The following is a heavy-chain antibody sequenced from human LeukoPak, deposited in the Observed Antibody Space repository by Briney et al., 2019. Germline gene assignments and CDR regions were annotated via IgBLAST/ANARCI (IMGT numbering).Heavy chain of an antibody. CDR2: IYPGDSGT. CDR3: ARLRISTWYYFDY. D-gene: IGHD6-13*01. Sequence: GGSLKISCQGSGYNFGSYYIAWGRQLAGKGVEWMGTIYPGDSGTRNSPSFQDQLTISADKSINSAYLQWSSLKASDTAIYYCARLRISTWYYFDYWGQGSLVTVSS. J-gene: IGHJ4*02. V-gene: IGHV5-51*01. CDR1: GYNFGSYY.